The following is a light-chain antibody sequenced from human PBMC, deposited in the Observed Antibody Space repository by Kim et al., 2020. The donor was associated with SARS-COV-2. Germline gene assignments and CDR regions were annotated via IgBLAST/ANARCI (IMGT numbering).Light chain of an antibody. J-gene: IGLJ3*02. CDR2: DND. CDR3: GTWDDSLSAWV. V-gene: IGLV1-51*01. Sequence: GGRVTIACSGSGSSMGRRRVSWYQQLPGTAPKYLIYDNDERRPGIPDRFSGSKSGTSATLGITGLQTGDEADYYCGTWDDSLSAWVFGGGTKVTVL. CDR1: GSSMGRRR.